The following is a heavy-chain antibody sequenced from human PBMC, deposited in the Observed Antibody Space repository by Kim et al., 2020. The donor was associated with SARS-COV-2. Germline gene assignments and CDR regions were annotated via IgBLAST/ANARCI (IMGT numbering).Heavy chain of an antibody. V-gene: IGHV3-23*01. J-gene: IGHJ4*02. CDR1: GFTFSNFA. CDR2: ISGNAVTT. CDR3: AKDRGRYTSGWYKGGYHFDS. Sequence: GGSLRLSCAASGFTFSNFAMSWVRQAPGKGLEWISAISGNAVTTYYADSVKGRFSIARDNSKNVVYLQMNSLRAEDTALYYCAKDRGRYTSGWYKGGYHFDSWGQGTLVTVSS. D-gene: IGHD6-19*01.